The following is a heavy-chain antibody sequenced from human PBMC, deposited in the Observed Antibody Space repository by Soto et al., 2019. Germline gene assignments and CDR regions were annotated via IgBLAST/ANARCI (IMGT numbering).Heavy chain of an antibody. J-gene: IGHJ6*01. V-gene: IGHV6-1*01. CDR1: WVSFASNSAA. CDR2: AYYRSSRYY. Sequence: SQTLSLTCAISWVSFASNSAACKWIRQSPSRGLEWLGRAYYRSSRYYDSAVSVRSRITVIPHTSKNQLSLQLNSVTPEDTAENYCRKEKGNSHIHNDMDFWGHGTSDTVSS. CDR3: RKEKGNSHIHNDMDF. D-gene: IGHD2-21*01.